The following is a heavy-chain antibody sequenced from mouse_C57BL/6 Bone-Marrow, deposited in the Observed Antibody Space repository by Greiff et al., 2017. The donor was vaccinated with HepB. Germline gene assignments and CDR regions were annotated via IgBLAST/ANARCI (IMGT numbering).Heavy chain of an antibody. D-gene: IGHD2-3*01. CDR2: IRLKSDNYAT. CDR1: GFTFRNYW. J-gene: IGHJ4*01. V-gene: IGHV6-3*01. Sequence: EVKLVESGGGLVQPGGSMKLSCVASGFTFRNYWMNWVRQSPEKGLEWVAQIRLKSDNYATHYAESVKGRFTISRDDSKSSVYLQMNNLRAEDTGIYYCTGRSLIYDGYYVLYAMDYWGQGTSVTVSS. CDR3: TGRSLIYDGYYVLYAMDY.